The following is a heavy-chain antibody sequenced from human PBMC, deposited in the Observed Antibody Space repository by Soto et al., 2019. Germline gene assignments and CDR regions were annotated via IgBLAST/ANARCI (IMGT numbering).Heavy chain of an antibody. CDR1: GFTFSYYW. CDR2: IHSDGSST. J-gene: IGHJ3*01. D-gene: IGHD1-26*01. Sequence: EVPLVESGGGLVQPGESLRLCCAASGFTFSYYWMHWVRQAPGKGLVWVSRIHSDGSSTTYADSVKGRFTISRDNARNTLYLQMNSLRAEDTAVYYCARGDRGAFDLWGQGTVVTVSS. V-gene: IGHV3-74*01. CDR3: ARGDRGAFDL.